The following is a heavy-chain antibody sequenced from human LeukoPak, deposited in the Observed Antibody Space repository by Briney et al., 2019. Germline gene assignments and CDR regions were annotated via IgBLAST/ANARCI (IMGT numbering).Heavy chain of an antibody. V-gene: IGHV1-69*05. CDR1: GGTFNRYG. CDR3: ARGELGDRSGLAHFDS. CDR2: VIPMFGPA. D-gene: IGHD3-22*01. Sequence: SSVTVSCKAPGGTFNRYGFIWVRQAPGQGLEWMGVVIPMFGPAKYAPKIQSRATMTTDASTTTAYMVLNSRRSEYTATYFCARGELGDRSGLAHFDSWGQGTLVTVSS. J-gene: IGHJ4*02.